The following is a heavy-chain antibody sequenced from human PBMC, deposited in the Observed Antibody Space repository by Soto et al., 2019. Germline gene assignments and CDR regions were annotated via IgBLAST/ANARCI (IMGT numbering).Heavy chain of an antibody. CDR3: AREPTDSSGYYYFDY. V-gene: IGHV3-53*01. Sequence: GGAPRLSCAAPWFTVSSNYISLGRPAPGKGLEWVSVIYSGGSTYYADSVKGRFTISRDNSKNTLYLQMNSLRAEDTAVYYCAREPTDSSGYYYFDYWGQGTLVTVS. CDR1: WFTVSSNY. CDR2: IYSGGST. J-gene: IGHJ4*02. D-gene: IGHD3-22*01.